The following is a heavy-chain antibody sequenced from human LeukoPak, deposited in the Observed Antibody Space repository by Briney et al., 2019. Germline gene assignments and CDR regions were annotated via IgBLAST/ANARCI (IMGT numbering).Heavy chain of an antibody. CDR1: GYTFTGYY. V-gene: IGHV1-2*02. D-gene: IGHD3-22*01. Sequence: ASVKVSCKASGYTFTGYYMHWVRQAPGQGLEWMGWINPNSGGTNYAQKFQGRVTMTRDTPISTAYMELSRLRSDDTAVYYCARDSHDSSGYYSIGGYWGQGTLVTVSS. CDR3: ARDSHDSSGYYSIGGY. CDR2: INPNSGGT. J-gene: IGHJ4*02.